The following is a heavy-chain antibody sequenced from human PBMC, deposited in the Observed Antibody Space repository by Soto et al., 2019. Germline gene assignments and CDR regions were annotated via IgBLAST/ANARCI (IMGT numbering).Heavy chain of an antibody. J-gene: IGHJ5*02. CDR1: GDAIYIGGYY. D-gene: IGHD2-2*01. V-gene: IGHV4-31*03. Sequence: SETLSLTCTVSGDAIYIGGYYWTWIRQHPGKGLEWIGYIYHTGKTYYNPSLESRVTMSVDTSRNQFSLKLASVTAADTAVYYCARDGRSTANWIAPWGQGTLVTISS. CDR3: ARDGRSTANWIAP. CDR2: IYHTGKT.